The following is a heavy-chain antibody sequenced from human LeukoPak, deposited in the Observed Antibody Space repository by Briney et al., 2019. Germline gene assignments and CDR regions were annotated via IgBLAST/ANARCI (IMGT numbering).Heavy chain of an antibody. Sequence: SETLSLTCNVSGGSIRGYYWSWIRQPAGKGLEWIGRIYSSGSTDYNPSLKSRVTMSVDTSKNKFSLKLSSVTAADTAVYYCARDSGTTGEVKFDPWGQGTLVTVSS. CDR3: ARDSGTTGEVKFDP. CDR2: IYSSGST. V-gene: IGHV4-4*07. CDR1: GGSIRGYY. D-gene: IGHD3-10*01. J-gene: IGHJ5*02.